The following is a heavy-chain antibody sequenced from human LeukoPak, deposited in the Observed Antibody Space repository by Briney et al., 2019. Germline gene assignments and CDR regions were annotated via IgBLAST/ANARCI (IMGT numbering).Heavy chain of an antibody. Sequence: SDTLSLTCAVSGVSFSSGDYSWSWLRQPPGKGLEWIGYIYHTGTTYYNPSLKGRGTISLDRSKNQFSLKLTSVTAADTAVYYCAGDFGSGSYRFDYWGQGTLVTVSS. CDR1: GVSFSSGDYS. J-gene: IGHJ4*02. V-gene: IGHV4-30-2*01. D-gene: IGHD3-10*01. CDR3: AGDFGSGSYRFDY. CDR2: IYHTGTT.